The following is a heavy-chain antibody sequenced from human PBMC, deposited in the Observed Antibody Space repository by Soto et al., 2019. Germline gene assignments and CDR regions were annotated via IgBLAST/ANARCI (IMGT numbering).Heavy chain of an antibody. CDR3: AKGPCSGGSCYCFDY. CDR2: ISGSGGST. Sequence: EVQLLESGGGLVQPGGSLRLSCAASGFTFSSYAMSWVHQAPGKGLEWVSAISGSGGSTYYADSVKGRFTISRDNSKNTLYLQMNSLRAEDTAVDYCAKGPCSGGSCYCFDYWGQGTLVTVSS. V-gene: IGHV3-23*01. J-gene: IGHJ4*02. CDR1: GFTFSSYA. D-gene: IGHD2-15*01.